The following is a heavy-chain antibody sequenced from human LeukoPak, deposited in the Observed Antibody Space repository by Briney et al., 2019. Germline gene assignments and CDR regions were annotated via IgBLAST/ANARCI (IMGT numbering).Heavy chain of an antibody. Sequence: GESLKISCKGSGCSFTSYWIGWVRQMPGKGLEWMGIIYPGDSDTRYSPSFQGQVTISADKSISTAYLQWSSLKASDTAMYYCARRDPYTSSPYTFDYWGQGTLVTVSS. V-gene: IGHV5-51*01. CDR3: ARRDPYTSSPYTFDY. CDR2: IYPGDSDT. J-gene: IGHJ4*02. D-gene: IGHD6-6*01. CDR1: GCSFTSYW.